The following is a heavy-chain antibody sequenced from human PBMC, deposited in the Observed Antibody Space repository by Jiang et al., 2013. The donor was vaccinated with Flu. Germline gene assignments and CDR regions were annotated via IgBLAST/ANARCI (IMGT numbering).Heavy chain of an antibody. J-gene: IGHJ2*01. CDR1: GGTFSSHV. CDR2: FIPIFGTT. V-gene: IGHV1-69*01. CDR3: ARDSSSEAYPLLLYYFDL. Sequence: SCKASGGTFSSHVISWVRQAPGQGLEWMGGFIPIFGTTNYAQKFEGRLTISADASTSTAYMELSSLKSEDTAVYYCARDSSSEAYPLLLYYFDLWGRGTLVTVSS. D-gene: IGHD1-26*01.